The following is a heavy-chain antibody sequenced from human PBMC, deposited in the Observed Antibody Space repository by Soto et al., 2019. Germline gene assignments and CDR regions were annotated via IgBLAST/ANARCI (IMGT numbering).Heavy chain of an antibody. CDR1: GGSISSSSYY. J-gene: IGHJ4*02. V-gene: IGHV4-39*01. Sequence: QLQLQESGPGLVKPSETLSLTCTVSGGSISSSSYYWGWIRQPPGKGLEWIGSIYYSGSTYYNPSLKXGXTXSXXTSRNQFSLKLSSVTAADAAVYSCASRGSSSWYGYWGQGTLVTVSS. CDR3: ASRGSSSWYGY. CDR2: IYYSGST. D-gene: IGHD6-13*01.